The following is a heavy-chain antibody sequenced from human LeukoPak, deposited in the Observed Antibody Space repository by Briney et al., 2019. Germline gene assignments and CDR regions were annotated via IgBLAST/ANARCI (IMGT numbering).Heavy chain of an antibody. CDR3: ARALVDGYKELGY. J-gene: IGHJ4*02. Sequence: EASVKVSCKASGYTFTTYGITWVRQAPGQGLEWMGWISAYNGNTNYAQKLQGRVTMTTDTSTSTAYMELRSLRSDDTAVYYCARALVDGYKELGYWGQGTLVTVSS. V-gene: IGHV1-18*01. CDR1: GYTFTTYG. D-gene: IGHD5-24*01. CDR2: ISAYNGNT.